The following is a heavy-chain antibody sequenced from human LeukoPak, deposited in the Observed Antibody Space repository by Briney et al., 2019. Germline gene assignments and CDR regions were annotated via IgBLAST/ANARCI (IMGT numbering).Heavy chain of an antibody. D-gene: IGHD6-13*01. CDR2: ISGSDGST. V-gene: IGHV3-23*01. CDR1: GFTFSTYA. J-gene: IGHJ4*02. CDR3: ARASPIYSKLPHFDY. Sequence: PGGSLRLSCAASGFTFSTYAMSWVRQAPGKGLEWVSAISGSDGSTYYADSVKGRFTISRENSKNTLYLQMNSLRAEDTAVYYCARASPIYSKLPHFDYWGQGTLVTVSS.